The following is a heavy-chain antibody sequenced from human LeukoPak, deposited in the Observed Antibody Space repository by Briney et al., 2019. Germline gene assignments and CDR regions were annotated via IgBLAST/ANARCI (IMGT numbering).Heavy chain of an antibody. V-gene: IGHV3-23*01. J-gene: IGHJ1*01. Sequence: GGSLRLSCAASGFTFSNYAMSWVRQAPGKGLEWVAGVSGCGGVTYHAESVKGRFTIARDNSKNTLHLQMNSLRAEDTAVYYCATFLAIVTARDSLYFQHWGQGTLVTVSS. D-gene: IGHD3-3*02. CDR3: ATFLAIVTARDSLYFQH. CDR1: GFTFSNYA. CDR2: VSGCGGVT.